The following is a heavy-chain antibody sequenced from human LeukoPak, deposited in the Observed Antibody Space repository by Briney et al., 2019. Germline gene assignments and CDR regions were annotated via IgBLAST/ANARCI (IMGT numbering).Heavy chain of an antibody. CDR2: IYYSGST. CDR1: GGSISSYY. CDR3: ARAEIAAAGHAHYYYMDV. V-gene: IGHV4-59*01. D-gene: IGHD6-13*01. Sequence: SETLSLTCTVSGGSISSYYWSWIRQPPGKGLEWIGYIYYSGSTNYNPSLKSRVTISVDTSKNQFSLKLSSVTAADTAVYYCARAEIAAAGHAHYYYMDVWGKGTTVTVSS. J-gene: IGHJ6*03.